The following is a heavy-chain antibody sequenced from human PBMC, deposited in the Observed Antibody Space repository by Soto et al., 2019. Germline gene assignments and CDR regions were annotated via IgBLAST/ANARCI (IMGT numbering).Heavy chain of an antibody. J-gene: IGHJ6*02. Sequence: GGSLRLSCAASGFTFSSYGMHWVRQAPGKGLEWVAVIPYEGSNKYYADSVKGRFTISRDNSKNTRYLQMNSRRAEDTAVYCSAKETHPCYYYYYGMDVWGQGTTVTVSS. CDR1: GFTFSSYG. CDR3: AKETHPCYYYYYGMDV. V-gene: IGHV3-30*18. CDR2: IPYEGSNK.